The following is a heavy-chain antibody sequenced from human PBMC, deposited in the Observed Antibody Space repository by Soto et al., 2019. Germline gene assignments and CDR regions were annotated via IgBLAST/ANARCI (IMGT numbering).Heavy chain of an antibody. J-gene: IGHJ6*03. D-gene: IGHD6-6*01. CDR2: ISSSGSTI. CDR1: GFTFSDYY. V-gene: IGHV3-11*01. Sequence: GGSLRLSCAASGFTFSDYYMSWIRQAPGKGLEWVSYISSSGSTIYYADSVKGRFTISRDNAKNSLYLQMNSLRAEDTAVYYCARSYSSSPLYYYYYMDVWGKGTTVTVSS. CDR3: ARSYSSSPLYYYYYMDV.